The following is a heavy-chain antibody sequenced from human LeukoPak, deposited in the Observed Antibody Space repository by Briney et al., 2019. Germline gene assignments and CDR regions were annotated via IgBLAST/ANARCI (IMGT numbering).Heavy chain of an antibody. D-gene: IGHD3-10*01. V-gene: IGHV3-30-3*01. J-gene: IGHJ3*02. CDR1: GFTFSSYA. CDR2: ISYDGSNK. Sequence: GGSLRLSCAASGFTFSSYAMHWVRQAPGKGLEWVAVISYDGSNKYHTDSVQGRFTISRDNSKNTLYLQMNSLRAEDTAVYYCARVRGQLWFADGFDIWGQGTMATVSS. CDR3: ARVRGQLWFADGFDI.